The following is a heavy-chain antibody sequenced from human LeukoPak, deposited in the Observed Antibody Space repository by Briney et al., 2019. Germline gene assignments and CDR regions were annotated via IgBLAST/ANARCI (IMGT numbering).Heavy chain of an antibody. CDR1: GYTFTGYY. J-gene: IGHJ6*03. V-gene: IGHV1-2*02. CDR3: ARDFGNYYYYYYMDV. D-gene: IGHD3-10*01. CDR2: INPNSGGT. Sequence: GASVKVSCKASGYTFTGYYMHWVRQAPGQGLEWMGWINPNSGGTSYAQKFQGRVTMTRNTSISTAYMELSSLRSEDTAVYYCARDFGNYYYYYYMDVWGKGTTVTISS.